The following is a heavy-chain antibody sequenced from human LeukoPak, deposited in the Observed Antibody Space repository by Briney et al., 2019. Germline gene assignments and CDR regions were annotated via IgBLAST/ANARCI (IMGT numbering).Heavy chain of an antibody. Sequence: VASVKVSCKASGGTFNSYVISWVRQAPGQGLEWMGGIIPIFGTANYAQKFQGRVTITADESTSTAYMELSSLRFEDTAVYYCARGPLRFLGGIDYWGQGTLVTVFS. V-gene: IGHV1-69*13. CDR2: IIPIFGTA. CDR3: ARGPLRFLGGIDY. D-gene: IGHD3-3*01. CDR1: GGTFNSYV. J-gene: IGHJ4*02.